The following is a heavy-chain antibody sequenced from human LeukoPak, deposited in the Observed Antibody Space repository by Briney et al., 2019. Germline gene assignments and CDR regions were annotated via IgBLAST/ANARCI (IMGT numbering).Heavy chain of an antibody. J-gene: IGHJ4*02. CDR1: GFTFGDYV. CDR3: TSLRHFDWLLVD. Sequence: GGSLRLSCTASGFTFGDYVMSWVPQAPGKGLEWVGFTRGKAYGGTTEYAASVKGRFTISRDDSKDIAYLQMNSLKTEDTAVYYCTSLRHFDWLLVDWGQGTLVTVSS. CDR2: TRGKAYGGTT. V-gene: IGHV3-49*04. D-gene: IGHD3-9*01.